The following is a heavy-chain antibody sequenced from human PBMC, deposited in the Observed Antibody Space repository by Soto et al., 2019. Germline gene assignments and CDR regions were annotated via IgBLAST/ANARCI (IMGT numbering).Heavy chain of an antibody. CDR2: INPNSGGT. CDR3: ASTDFWSGFSNWFDP. D-gene: IGHD3-3*01. Sequence: ASVKVSCKASGYTFTGYYMHWVRQAPGQGLEWMGWINPNSGGTNYAQKSQGRVTMTRGTSISTAYMELSRLRSDDTAVYYCASTDFWSGFSNWFDPWGQGTRVTAPQ. V-gene: IGHV1-2*02. CDR1: GYTFTGYY. J-gene: IGHJ5*02.